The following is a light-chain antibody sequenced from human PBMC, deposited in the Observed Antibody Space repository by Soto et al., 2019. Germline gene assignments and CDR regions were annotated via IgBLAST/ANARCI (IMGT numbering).Light chain of an antibody. Sequence: DIQMTQSPSTLCASVGDRVTITCRASQSISTWLAWYQQKPGKAPKLLIYKASTLESGVPSRFSGSGSGTEYTLTISSLQPDDFATYYCQQYNTYLGTFGQGTKVDIK. CDR2: KAS. V-gene: IGKV1-5*03. J-gene: IGKJ1*01. CDR3: QQYNTYLGT. CDR1: QSISTW.